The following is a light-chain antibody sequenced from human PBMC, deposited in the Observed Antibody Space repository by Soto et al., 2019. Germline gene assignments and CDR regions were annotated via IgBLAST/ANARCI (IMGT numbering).Light chain of an antibody. V-gene: IGLV3-25*02. CDR2: KDT. Sequence: SYELTQPPSVSVSPGQTARITCSGSELPNQYTYWYQQKPGQAPVLVMSKDTVRPSGIPERFSGASSGTTVTLTISGVQAEDEADYYCQSSASDGPYQVFGPGTKVTVL. J-gene: IGLJ1*01. CDR1: ELPNQY. CDR3: QSSASDGPYQV.